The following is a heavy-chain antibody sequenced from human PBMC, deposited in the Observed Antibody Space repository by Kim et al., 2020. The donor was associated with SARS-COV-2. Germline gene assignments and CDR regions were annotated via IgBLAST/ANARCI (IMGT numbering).Heavy chain of an antibody. V-gene: IGHV4-34*01. CDR2: INHSGST. CDR3: ARGWGSTSASDY. J-gene: IGHJ4*02. D-gene: IGHD2-2*01. Sequence: SETLSLTCAVYGGSFSGYYWSWIRQPPGKGLEWIGEINHSGSTNYNPSLKSRVTISVDTSKNQFSLKLSSVTAADTAVYYCARGWGSTSASDYWGQGTLVTVSS. CDR1: GGSFSGYY.